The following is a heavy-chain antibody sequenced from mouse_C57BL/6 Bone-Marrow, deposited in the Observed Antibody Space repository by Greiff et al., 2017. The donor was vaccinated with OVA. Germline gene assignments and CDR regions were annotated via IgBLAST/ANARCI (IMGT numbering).Heavy chain of an antibody. CDR3: ARGSYSKGNYFDD. CDR1: GFTFSSYA. V-gene: IGHV5-4*03. CDR2: ISDGGSYT. D-gene: IGHD2-5*01. J-gene: IGHJ2*01. Sequence: EVMLVESGGGLVKPGGSLKLSCAASGFTFSSYAMSWVRQTPEKRLEWVATISDGGSYTYYPDNVKGRFTISRDNAKNNLYLQMSHLKSEDTAMYYCARGSYSKGNYFDDWGQGTTLTVSS.